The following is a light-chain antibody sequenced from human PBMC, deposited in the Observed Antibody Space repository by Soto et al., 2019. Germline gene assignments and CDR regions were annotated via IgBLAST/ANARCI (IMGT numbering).Light chain of an antibody. CDR2: EVN. J-gene: IGLJ1*01. CDR1: SSGIWAYDY. V-gene: IGLV2-14*01. Sequence: QSLLTQPASLSGSPGQSITISRTGTSSGIWAYDYVSWFQQPPGKAPKLMISEVNNRPSGVSTRFSGSKSGHTASLTISGLKVEDEAEYFCFSFPTTSTPVFGTGTKVNVL. CDR3: FSFPTTSTPV.